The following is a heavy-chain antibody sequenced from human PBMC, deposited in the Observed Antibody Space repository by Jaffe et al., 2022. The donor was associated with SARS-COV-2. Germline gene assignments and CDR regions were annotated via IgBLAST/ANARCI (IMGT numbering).Heavy chain of an antibody. J-gene: IGHJ4*02. CDR2: IFYDGTYK. CDR3: AKSLLRTDIVVVSAAIGLVDY. D-gene: IGHD2-2*01. CDR1: GFTLSNYG. V-gene: IGHV3-30*18. Sequence: QVQLVESGGGVVQPGGSLRLSCAASGFTLSNYGMHWVRQAPGKGLEWVAVIFYDGTYKNYADSVKGRFTISRDNSKNTLYLQMNSLRPEDTAVYYCAKSLLRTDIVVVSAAIGLVDYWGQGTLVTVSS.